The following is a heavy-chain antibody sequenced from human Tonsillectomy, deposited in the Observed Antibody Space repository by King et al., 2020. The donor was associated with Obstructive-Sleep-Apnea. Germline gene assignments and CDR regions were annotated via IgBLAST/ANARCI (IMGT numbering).Heavy chain of an antibody. CDR3: AKEGGGSGVYWVDS. CDR2: INRRGTT. V-gene: IGHV3-23*04. CDR1: GFTFTTYA. J-gene: IGHJ4*02. D-gene: IGHD3-10*01. Sequence: QLVQSGGGLVQPGGSLRLSCAASGFTFTTYAISWVRQAPGKGLEWVSAINRRGTTFYAGSVRGRLTISRDNSKYTVELQVNSLRAEDTAIYYWAKEGGGSGVYWVDSWGQGTLVTVSS.